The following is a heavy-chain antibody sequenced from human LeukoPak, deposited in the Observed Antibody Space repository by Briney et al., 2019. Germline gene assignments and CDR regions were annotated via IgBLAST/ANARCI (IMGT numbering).Heavy chain of an antibody. CDR3: ARERITMIVTPTHNPYYCDY. V-gene: IGHV1-69*05. Sequence: SVKVSCKSSGYTFTIYGISWVRQRPGPGLEWMGGIITNFGTANYAQKFQGRVTISTDESTSTAYMGLSSLRSEDTAVYYCARERITMIVTPTHNPYYCDYWGQGTLVTVSS. CDR2: IITNFGTA. J-gene: IGHJ4*02. D-gene: IGHD3-22*01. CDR1: GYTFTIYG.